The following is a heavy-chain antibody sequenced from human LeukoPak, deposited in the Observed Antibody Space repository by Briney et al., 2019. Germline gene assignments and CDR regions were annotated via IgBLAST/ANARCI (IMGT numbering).Heavy chain of an antibody. Sequence: ASVKVSCKASGYTFTSYGISWVRQAPGQGLERMGWISAYNGNTNYAQKLQGRVTMTTDTSTSTAYMELRSLRSDDTAVYYCARTSYYGAGSHHWFDPWGQGTLVTVSS. CDR1: GYTFTSYG. CDR2: ISAYNGNT. V-gene: IGHV1-18*01. CDR3: ARTSYYGAGSHHWFDP. D-gene: IGHD3-10*01. J-gene: IGHJ5*02.